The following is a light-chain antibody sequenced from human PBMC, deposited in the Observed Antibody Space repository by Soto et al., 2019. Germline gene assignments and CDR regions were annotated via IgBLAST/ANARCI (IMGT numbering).Light chain of an antibody. J-gene: IGKJ1*01. CDR3: QHYTNWQT. V-gene: IGKV3-15*01. CDR2: SAS. CDR1: QSISSD. Sequence: EIVMTQSPVTLSVSPGERATLSCRASQSISSDLAWYQQRPGQAPRLLIHSASTRATGIPARFSGSGFGTEFTLTISSLQSEDFAVYYCQHYTNWQTLGQGTKV.